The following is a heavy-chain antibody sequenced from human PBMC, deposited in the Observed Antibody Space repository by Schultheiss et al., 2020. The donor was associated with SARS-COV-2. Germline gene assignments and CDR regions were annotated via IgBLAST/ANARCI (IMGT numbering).Heavy chain of an antibody. D-gene: IGHD6-19*01. Sequence: SETLSLTCTVSGGSISSYYWSWIRQPPGKGLEWIGEINHSGSTNYNPSLKSRVTISVDTSKNQFSLKLSSVTAADTAVYYCARDTSEYSSGSYYYYGMDVWGQGTTVTVSS. J-gene: IGHJ6*02. CDR3: ARDTSEYSSGSYYYYGMDV. CDR2: INHSGST. CDR1: GGSISSYY. V-gene: IGHV4-34*01.